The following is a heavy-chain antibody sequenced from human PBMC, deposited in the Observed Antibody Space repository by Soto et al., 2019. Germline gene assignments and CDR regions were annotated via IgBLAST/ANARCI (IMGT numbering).Heavy chain of an antibody. V-gene: IGHV3-30*18. CDR2: ISYDGSNK. CDR3: AKERRYTCYSCSGTYRHSFDY. CDR1: GFTFSSYG. Sequence: QVQLVESGGGVVQPGKSLRLSCAASGFTFSSYGMHWVRQAPGKGLDWVALISYDGSNKNYADSVQGRFTISRDNSKNTLSLKMSILRDEDTAVYYCAKERRYTCYSCSGTYRHSFDYWGQGALVTVSS. D-gene: IGHD3-10*01. J-gene: IGHJ4*02.